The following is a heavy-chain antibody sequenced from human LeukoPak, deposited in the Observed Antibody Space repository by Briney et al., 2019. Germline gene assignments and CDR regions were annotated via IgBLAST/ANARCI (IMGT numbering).Heavy chain of an antibody. D-gene: IGHD3-3*01. CDR3: ARGPRLGV. J-gene: IGHJ6*02. Sequence: SEPLSLPCDVQGGPSRGHYWSWIRQPPGKGLEWIGEINHSGSTNYNPSLKSRVTISVDASKNQFSLKLSSVTAADTAVYYCARGPRLGVWGQGTMVTVSS. CDR1: GGPSRGHY. CDR2: INHSGST. V-gene: IGHV4-34*01.